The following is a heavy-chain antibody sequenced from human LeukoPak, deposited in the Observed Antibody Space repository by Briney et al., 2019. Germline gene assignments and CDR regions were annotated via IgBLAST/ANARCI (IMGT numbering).Heavy chain of an antibody. CDR3: ARDRRLFPQEPYYYYGMDV. V-gene: IGHV3-21*01. CDR1: GFTLSTYG. D-gene: IGHD3-16*01. J-gene: IGHJ6*02. Sequence: PGGSLRLSCAASGFTLSTYGMHWVRQAPGKGLEWVSSISSSSSYIYYADSVKGRFTISRDNAKNSLYLQMNSLRAEDTAVYYCARDRRLFPQEPYYYYGMDVWGQGTTVTVSS. CDR2: ISSSSSYI.